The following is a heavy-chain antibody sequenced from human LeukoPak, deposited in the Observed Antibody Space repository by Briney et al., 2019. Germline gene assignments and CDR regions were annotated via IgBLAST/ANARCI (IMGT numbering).Heavy chain of an antibody. J-gene: IGHJ5*02. CDR3: ARAYDFWSGRSFYNWFDP. CDR2: IYTSGST. D-gene: IGHD3-3*01. V-gene: IGHV4-61*02. Sequence: SETLSLTCTVSGGSISSGSYYWSWIRQPAGKGLEWIGRIYTSGSTNYNPSLKSRVTISVDTSKNQFSLKLSPVTAADTAVYYCARAYDFWSGRSFYNWFDPWGQGTLVTVSS. CDR1: GGSISSGSYY.